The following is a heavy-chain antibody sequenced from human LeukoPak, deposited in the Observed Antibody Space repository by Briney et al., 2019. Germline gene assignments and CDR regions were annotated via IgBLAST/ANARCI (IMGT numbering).Heavy chain of an antibody. CDR2: ISWNSGSI. V-gene: IGHV3-9*01. J-gene: IGHJ4*02. CDR3: ARSPRPYSSSWYRPLDY. CDR1: GFTFDDYA. Sequence: GGSLRLSCAASGFTFDDYAMHWVRQAPGKGLEWVSGISWNSGSIGYADSVKGRFTISRDNAKNSLYLQMNSLRAEDTAVYYCARSPRPYSSSWYRPLDYWGQGTLVTVSS. D-gene: IGHD6-13*01.